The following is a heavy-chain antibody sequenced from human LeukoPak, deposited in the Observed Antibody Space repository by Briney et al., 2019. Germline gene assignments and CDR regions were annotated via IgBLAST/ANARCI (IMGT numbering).Heavy chain of an antibody. J-gene: IGHJ4*02. CDR1: GFTFSNAW. D-gene: IGHD3-10*01. CDR2: IKSKTDGGTT. CDR3: TTDYYGSGSYDY. V-gene: IGHV3-15*01. Sequence: GGSLRLSCAASGFTFSNAWMSWVRQAPGKGLEWVGRIKSKTDGGTTDYAAPVKGRYTISRDDSKNTLCLQMNSLKTEDTAVYYCTTDYYGSGSYDYWGQGTLVTVSS.